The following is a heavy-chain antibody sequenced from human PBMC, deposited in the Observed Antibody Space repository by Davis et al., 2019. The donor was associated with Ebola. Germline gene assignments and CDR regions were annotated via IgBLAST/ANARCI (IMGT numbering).Heavy chain of an antibody. CDR2: NYYSGST. CDR1: GGSISSSFYY. CDR3: VRSVTMIRGVIPWFDP. D-gene: IGHD3-10*01. Sequence: GSLRLSCTVSGGSISSSFYYWGWVRQPPGKGLEWIGSNYYSGSTYYNPSLKSRVTVSVDTSKNQVSLKLSSVTAADTAVYYCVRSVTMIRGVIPWFDPWGQGTLVTVSS. J-gene: IGHJ5*01. V-gene: IGHV4-39*01.